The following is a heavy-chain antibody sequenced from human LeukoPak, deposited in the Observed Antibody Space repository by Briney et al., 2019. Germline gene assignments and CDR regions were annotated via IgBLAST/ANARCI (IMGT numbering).Heavy chain of an antibody. D-gene: IGHD3-10*01. CDR2: IYYSGNT. V-gene: IGHV4-39*07. J-gene: IGHJ5*02. CDR1: GVSISSSNSY. CDR3: ARRGPPRTLLRGVKSGWFDP. Sequence: PSETLSLTCTVSGVSISSSNSYWGWIRQPPGKGLEWIGSIYYSGNTYYNASLKSRVTISVDTSKNQFSLKLSSVSAADTAVYYCARRGPPRTLLRGVKSGWFDPWGQGTLVTVSS.